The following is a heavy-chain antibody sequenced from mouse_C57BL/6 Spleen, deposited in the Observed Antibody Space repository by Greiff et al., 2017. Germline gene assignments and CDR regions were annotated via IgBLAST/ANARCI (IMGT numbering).Heavy chain of an antibody. CDR1: GYPFTSYW. V-gene: IGHV1-55*01. CDR3: ARGYYGSSYYFDY. Sequence: QVQLQQPGTELVKPGASVKLSCKASGYPFTSYWMHWVKQRPGQGLEWIGDIYPGSGSTNYNEKFKSKATLTVDTSSSTAYMQLSSLTSEDSAVYYCARGYYGSSYYFDYWGQGTTLTVSS. D-gene: IGHD1-1*01. J-gene: IGHJ2*01. CDR2: IYPGSGST.